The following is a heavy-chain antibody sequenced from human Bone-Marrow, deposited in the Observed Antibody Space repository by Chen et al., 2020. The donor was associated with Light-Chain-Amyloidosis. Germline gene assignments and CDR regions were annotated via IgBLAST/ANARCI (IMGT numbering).Heavy chain of an antibody. Sequence: EVQLEQSGPEVKKPGESLKISCKGSGYTFPNYWIGWVRQMPGKGLEWMGVIYPDDSDARYIPSFEGHVTISADKSITTAYLQWRSLKASYTAMYYCARRRDGYNFDYWGQGTLVTVSS. D-gene: IGHD5-12*01. J-gene: IGHJ4*02. V-gene: IGHV5-51*01. CDR3: ARRRDGYNFDY. CDR2: IYPDDSDA. CDR1: GYTFPNYW.